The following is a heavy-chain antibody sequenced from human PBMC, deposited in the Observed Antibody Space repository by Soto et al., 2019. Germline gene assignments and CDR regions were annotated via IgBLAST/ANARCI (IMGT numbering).Heavy chain of an antibody. V-gene: IGHV3-30*18. D-gene: IGHD3-3*01. CDR2: ISYDGSNK. CDR3: AKDVLRFLEWLAFYGMDV. J-gene: IGHJ6*02. Sequence: GGSLRLSCAASGFTFSSYGMHWVRQAPGKGLEWVAVISYDGSNKYYADSVKGRFTISRDNSKNKLYLKMNSLRAEDTAVYYCAKDVLRFLEWLAFYGMDVWGQGTTVTVSS. CDR1: GFTFSSYG.